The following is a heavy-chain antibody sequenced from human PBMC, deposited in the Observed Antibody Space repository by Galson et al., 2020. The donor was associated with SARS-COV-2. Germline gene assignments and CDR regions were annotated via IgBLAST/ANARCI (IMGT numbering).Heavy chain of an antibody. J-gene: IGHJ4*01. V-gene: IGHV3-30*04. CDR3: ARDHRSLDLMAAAGCGRVDN. CDR1: GFTFSNYA. Sequence: GESLKISCAASGFTFSNYAMHWVRQAPGKRLEWVAVISYADSDDYYADSVRGRFTISRDNSKNTLFLQMNSLGPEDTAVYFCARDHRSLDLMAAAGCGRVDNWGHGTLVTVSS. D-gene: IGHD6-13*01. CDR2: ISYADSDD.